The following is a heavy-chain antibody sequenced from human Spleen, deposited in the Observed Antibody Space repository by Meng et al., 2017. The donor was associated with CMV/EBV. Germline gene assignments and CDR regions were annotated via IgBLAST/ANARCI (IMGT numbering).Heavy chain of an antibody. J-gene: IGHJ4*02. V-gene: IGHV3-7*01. Sequence: SGFSFSICWMTWVRQAPGKGLEWVASIKQDGSEEYYVDSVKGRFTISRDNAKDSLYLQMNSLRAEDTAVYYCARDPYAGYGSGWWVYWGQGTLVTVSS. D-gene: IGHD6-19*01. CDR2: IKQDGSEE. CDR1: GFSFSICW. CDR3: ARDPYAGYGSGWWVY.